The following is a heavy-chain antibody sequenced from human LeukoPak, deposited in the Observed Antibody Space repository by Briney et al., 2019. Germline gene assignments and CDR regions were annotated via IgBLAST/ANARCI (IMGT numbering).Heavy chain of an antibody. V-gene: IGHV3-48*01. Sequence: GGSLRLSCAASGFTFDDYSMNWVRQAPGKGLEWVSFISTSSSTMYYADSVKGRITISRDNAKNSVYPQMNSLRAEDTAVYYCARDGGSSWYGAFDIWGQGTMVTVSS. D-gene: IGHD6-13*01. CDR3: ARDGGSSWYGAFDI. J-gene: IGHJ3*02. CDR2: ISTSSSTM. CDR1: GFTFDDYS.